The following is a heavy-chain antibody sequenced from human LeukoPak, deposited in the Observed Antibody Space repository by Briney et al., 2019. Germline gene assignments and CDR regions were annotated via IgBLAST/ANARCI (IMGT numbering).Heavy chain of an antibody. V-gene: IGHV1-69*04. D-gene: IGHD5-12*01. Sequence: GSSVKVSCKASGGTFGSYATSWVRQAPGQVREWMARIIPILGIANYAQKFQGRVTNTADKFKSTAYMELSSVRSEDTAVYYCARDPGYSGYDLDYWGQGTLVTVSS. CDR1: GGTFGSYA. CDR3: ARDPGYSGYDLDY. J-gene: IGHJ4*02. CDR2: IIPILGIA.